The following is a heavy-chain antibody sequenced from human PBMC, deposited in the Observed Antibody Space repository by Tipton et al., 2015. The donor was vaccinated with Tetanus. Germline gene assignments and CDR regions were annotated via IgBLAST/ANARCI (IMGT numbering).Heavy chain of an antibody. V-gene: IGHV3-21*01. J-gene: IGHJ3*02. Sequence: SLRLSCAASGFTFSSYSMNWVRQAPGKGLEWVSSISSSSSYIYYADSVKGRFTISRDNAKNSLYLQMNSLRAEDTAVYYCARTDDEYLMRAFDIWGQGTMVTVSS. D-gene: IGHD2-2*01. CDR1: GFTFSSYS. CDR2: ISSSSSYI. CDR3: ARTDDEYLMRAFDI.